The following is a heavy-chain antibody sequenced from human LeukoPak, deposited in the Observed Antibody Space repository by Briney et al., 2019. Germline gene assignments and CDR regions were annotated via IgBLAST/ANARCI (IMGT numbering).Heavy chain of an antibody. CDR1: GFTFSSYS. CDR3: ARSYCSGGSCYGRGAFDI. CDR2: ISSSSSYI. V-gene: IGHV3-21*01. Sequence: GGSLRLSCAASGFTFSSYSMNWVRQAPGKGLEWVSSISSSSSYIYYADSVKGRFTISRDNAKNSPYLQMNSLRAEDTAVYYCARSYCSGGSCYGRGAFDIWGQGTMVTVSS. D-gene: IGHD2-15*01. J-gene: IGHJ3*02.